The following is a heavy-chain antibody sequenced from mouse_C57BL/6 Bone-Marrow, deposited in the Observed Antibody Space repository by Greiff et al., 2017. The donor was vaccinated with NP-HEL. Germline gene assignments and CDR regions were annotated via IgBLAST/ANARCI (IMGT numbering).Heavy chain of an antibody. CDR1: GYTFTSYW. J-gene: IGHJ2*01. V-gene: IGHV1-61*01. D-gene: IGHD2-3*01. CDR2: IYPSDSET. CDR3: AGIYDGYYGFDY. Sequence: QVQLQQSGAELVRPGSSVKLSCKASGYTFTSYWMDWVKQRPGQGLEWIGNIYPSDSETPYNQKFKDKATLTVDKSSSTAYMQLSSLTSEDSADYYCAGIYDGYYGFDYWGQGTTLTVSS.